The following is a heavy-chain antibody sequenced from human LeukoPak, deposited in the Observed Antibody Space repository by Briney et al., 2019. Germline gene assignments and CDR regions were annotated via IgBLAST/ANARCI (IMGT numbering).Heavy chain of an antibody. Sequence: GASVTVSCKASGYTFTSYGISWVRQAPGQGLEWMGWISAYNGNTNYAQKLQGRVTMTTDTSTSTAYMELRSLRSDDTAVYYCARVPCSSTSCYPFYYYYGMDVWGQGTTVTVSS. CDR3: ARVPCSSTSCYPFYYYYGMDV. V-gene: IGHV1-18*01. J-gene: IGHJ6*02. CDR2: ISAYNGNT. CDR1: GYTFTSYG. D-gene: IGHD2-2*01.